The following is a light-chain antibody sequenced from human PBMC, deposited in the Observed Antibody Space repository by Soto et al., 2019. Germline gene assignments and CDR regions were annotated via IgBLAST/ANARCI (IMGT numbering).Light chain of an antibody. CDR1: SSNIGAGYD. CDR3: QSYDSSLSAWV. V-gene: IGLV1-40*01. J-gene: IGLJ3*02. Sequence: QSVLTQPPSVSGAPGQRVTISCTGSSSNIGAGYDVHWYQQLPGTSPELLIYDTTNRPSGVSDRFSVSKSGTSASLAITGLQAEDAADYYCQSYDSSLSAWVFGGGTKLTV. CDR2: DTT.